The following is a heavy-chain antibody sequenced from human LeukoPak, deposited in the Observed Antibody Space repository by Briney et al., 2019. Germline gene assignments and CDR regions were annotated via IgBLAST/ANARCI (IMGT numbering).Heavy chain of an antibody. J-gene: IGHJ4*02. Sequence: PGGSLRLHCAASGFTFSSYAMHWVRQAPGKGLEWVAVISYDGSNKYYADSVKGRFTISRDNSKNTLYLQMNSLRAEDTAVYYCARDGYSSGWYDYWGQGTLVTVSS. V-gene: IGHV3-30-3*01. D-gene: IGHD6-19*01. CDR1: GFTFSSYA. CDR3: ARDGYSSGWYDY. CDR2: ISYDGSNK.